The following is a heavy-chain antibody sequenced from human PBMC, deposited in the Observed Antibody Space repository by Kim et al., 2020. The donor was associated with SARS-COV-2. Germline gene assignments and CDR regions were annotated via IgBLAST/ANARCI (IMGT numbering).Heavy chain of an antibody. Sequence: SETLSLTCTVSGGSISSSSYYWGWIRQPPGKGLEWIGSIYYSRSTYYNPSLKSRVTISVDTSKNQFSLKLSSVTAADTAVYYCARLGYYDFWTRTFYGMDVWGQGTTVTVSS. V-gene: IGHV4-39*01. CDR1: GGSISSSSYY. CDR3: ARLGYYDFWTRTFYGMDV. D-gene: IGHD3-3*01. J-gene: IGHJ6*02. CDR2: IYYSRST.